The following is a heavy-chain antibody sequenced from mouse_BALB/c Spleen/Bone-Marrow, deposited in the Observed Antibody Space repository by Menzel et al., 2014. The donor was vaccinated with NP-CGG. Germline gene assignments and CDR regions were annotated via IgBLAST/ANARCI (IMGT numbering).Heavy chain of an antibody. CDR3: ARRGWYYAMDY. CDR2: ISNGGGST. CDR1: GFTFSDYY. V-gene: IGHV5-12*01. Sequence: EVKLMESGGGLVQPGGSLELSCAPSGFTFSDYYMYWVRQTPEKRLEWVAYISNGGGSTYYPDTVKGRFTISRDNAKNTLYLQMSRLKSEDTAMYYCARRGWYYAMDYWGQGTSVTVSS. D-gene: IGHD2-3*01. J-gene: IGHJ4*01.